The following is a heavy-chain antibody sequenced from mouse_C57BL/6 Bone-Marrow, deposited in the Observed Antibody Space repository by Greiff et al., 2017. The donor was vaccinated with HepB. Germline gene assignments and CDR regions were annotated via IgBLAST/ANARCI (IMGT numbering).Heavy chain of an antibody. D-gene: IGHD2-4*01. V-gene: IGHV14-1*01. CDR2: IDPEDGDT. CDR3: TPLDYDYDDYAMDY. Sequence: EVQLQQSGAELVRPGASVKLSCTASGFNIKDYYMHWVKQRPEQGLEWIGRIDPEDGDTEYAPKFQGKATMTADTSSNTAYLQLSSLTSEDNAVYYCTPLDYDYDDYAMDYWGQGTSVTVSS. CDR1: GFNIKDYY. J-gene: IGHJ4*01.